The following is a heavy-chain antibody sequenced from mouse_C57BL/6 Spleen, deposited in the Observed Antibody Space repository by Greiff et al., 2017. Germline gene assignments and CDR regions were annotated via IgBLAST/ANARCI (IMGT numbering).Heavy chain of an antibody. CDR1: GYTFTSYG. CDR2: IYPRSGNT. J-gene: IGHJ2*01. V-gene: IGHV1-81*01. Sequence: VKLVESGAELARPGASVKLSCKASGYTFTSYGISWVKQRTGQGLEWIGEIYPRSGNTYYNEKFKGKATLTADKSSSTAYMELRSLTSEDSAVYVCARRGIYGNYFDYWGQGTTLTVSS. CDR3: ARRGIYGNYFDY. D-gene: IGHD2-1*01.